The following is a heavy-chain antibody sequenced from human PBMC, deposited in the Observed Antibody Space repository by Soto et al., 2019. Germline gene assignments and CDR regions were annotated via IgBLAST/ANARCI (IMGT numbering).Heavy chain of an antibody. CDR1: GFTVDSNY. CDR3: ARGVVAARAFDI. D-gene: IGHD1-26*01. J-gene: IGHJ3*02. V-gene: IGHV3-53*01. CDR2: VYSGGST. Sequence: EVQLVESGGGLIQPGGSLRLSCAASGFTVDSNYVSWVRQAPGKGLEWVSVVYSGGSTYYADSVKGRFTISRDNSKNTLYLQMNSLRAEDTSVYYCARGVVAARAFDIWGQGTMVTVSS.